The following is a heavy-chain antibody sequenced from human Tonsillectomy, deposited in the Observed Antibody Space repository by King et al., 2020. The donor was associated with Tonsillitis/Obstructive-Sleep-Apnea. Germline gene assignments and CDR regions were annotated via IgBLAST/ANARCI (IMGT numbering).Heavy chain of an antibody. CDR3: ARGGGSYYADDAFDI. J-gene: IGHJ3*02. CDR1: GFTVSSDS. D-gene: IGHD1-26*01. V-gene: IGHV3-48*02. Sequence: EVQLVESGVGVVQPGGSLRLSCAACGFTVSSDSMNWVRQAPGKGLEWVSYISSSSSAIYYADAVKGRFTISRDNAKNSVYLQMNSLRDEDTAVYYCARGGGSYYADDAFDIWGQGTMVTVSS. CDR2: ISSSSSAI.